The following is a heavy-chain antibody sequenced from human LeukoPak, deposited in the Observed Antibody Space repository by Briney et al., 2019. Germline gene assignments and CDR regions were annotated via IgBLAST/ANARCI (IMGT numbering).Heavy chain of an antibody. CDR3: ARTTVTTWYYYCYYGMDV. V-gene: IGHV4-34*01. CDR2: INHSGST. Sequence: SETLSLTCAVYGGSFSGYYWSWIRQPPGKGLEWIGEINHSGSTNYNPSLKSRVTISVDTSKNQFSLKLSSVTAADTAVYYCARTTVTTWYYYCYYGMDVWGQGTTVTVSS. D-gene: IGHD4-11*01. J-gene: IGHJ6*02. CDR1: GGSFSGYY.